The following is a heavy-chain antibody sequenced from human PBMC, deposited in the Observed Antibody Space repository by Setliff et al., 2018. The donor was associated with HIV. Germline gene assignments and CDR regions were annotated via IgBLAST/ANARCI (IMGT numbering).Heavy chain of an antibody. D-gene: IGHD3-22*01. J-gene: IGHJ3*02. Sequence: GGSLRLSCAASGFTVSSNYMSWVRQAPGKGLEWVSVIYSGGSTYYADSVKGRFTISRDNSKNTLYLQMNSLRAEDTAVYYCASVGSSGEDAFDIWGQGTMVTVSS. CDR2: IYSGGST. CDR1: GFTVSSNY. CDR3: ASVGSSGEDAFDI. V-gene: IGHV3-53*01.